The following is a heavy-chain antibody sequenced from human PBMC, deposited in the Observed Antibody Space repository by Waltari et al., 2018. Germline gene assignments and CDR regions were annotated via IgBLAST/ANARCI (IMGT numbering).Heavy chain of an antibody. D-gene: IGHD3-16*02. V-gene: IGHV3-72*01. CDR2: SRNRGNSYTT. CDR3: ARSNSYSPFDY. CDR1: GFPISDRY. Sequence: EVQLVESGGGLVQPGGSLRLSCAAVGFPISDRYMDRVRQAPGKGLEWVGRSRNRGNSYTTEYAASGKGRFTISRDDSKNSLYLQMNSLETEDTAVYYCARSNSYSPFDYWGQGILVTVSS. J-gene: IGHJ4*02.